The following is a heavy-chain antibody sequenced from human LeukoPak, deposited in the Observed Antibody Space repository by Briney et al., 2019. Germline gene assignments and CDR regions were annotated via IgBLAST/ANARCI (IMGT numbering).Heavy chain of an antibody. CDR1: GDSVSSNSAA. Sequence: SQTLSLTCAISGDSVSSNSAAWNWIRQSPSRGLEWLGRTYYRSKWYNDYAVSVKSRITINPDTSKNQFSLQLNSVTTEDTAVYYCAREDDSSGYFPYYFDYWGQGTLVTVSS. J-gene: IGHJ4*02. CDR3: AREDDSSGYFPYYFDY. D-gene: IGHD3-22*01. V-gene: IGHV6-1*01. CDR2: TYYRSKWYN.